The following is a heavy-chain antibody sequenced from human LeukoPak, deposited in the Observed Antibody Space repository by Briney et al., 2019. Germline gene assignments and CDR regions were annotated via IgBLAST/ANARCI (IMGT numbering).Heavy chain of an antibody. J-gene: IGHJ4*02. CDR3: ARSGFGATNIYSYFDY. CDR2: IYYSGST. Sequence: TSETLSLTCTVSGGSISSSSYYWGWFRQPPEKGLEWIGNIYYSGSTYYNPSLKSRVTISVDTSKRQFSLKVSSVAAADTAVYYCARSGFGATNIYSYFDYWGQGTLVTVSS. D-gene: IGHD1-26*01. V-gene: IGHV4-39*07. CDR1: GGSISSSSYY.